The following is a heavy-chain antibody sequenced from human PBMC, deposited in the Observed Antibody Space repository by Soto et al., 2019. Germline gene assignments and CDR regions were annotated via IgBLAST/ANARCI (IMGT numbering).Heavy chain of an antibody. V-gene: IGHV3-30*18. CDR3: AKGDQFTSTWYEYYYMDV. J-gene: IGHJ6*03. CDR1: GFSFSSYG. CDR2: ISYDGSNK. Sequence: QVQLVESGGGVVQPGRSLRLSCAASGFSFSSYGMHWVRQAPGKGLEWVAVISYDGSNKYYADSVKGRFTISRDNFKNTLYPQMNSLRAEDTAVYYCAKGDQFTSTWYEYYYMDVWGKGTTVTVSS. D-gene: IGHD6-13*01.